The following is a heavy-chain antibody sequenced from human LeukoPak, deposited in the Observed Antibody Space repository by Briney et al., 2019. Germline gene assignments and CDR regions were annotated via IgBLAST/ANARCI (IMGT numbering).Heavy chain of an antibody. CDR3: AKSLLTTATGTGRAFDI. V-gene: IGHV3-23*01. D-gene: IGHD1-1*01. J-gene: IGHJ3*02. Sequence: GGSLRLSCEAAGFSFRDYPMGWVRRASGRRLEWVSGVSAGADVIFYADPVKGRFTISRDNSKNTLYLQMNSLRAEDSAEYYCAKSLLTTATGTGRAFDIWGQGTMVTVSA. CDR1: GFSFRDYP. CDR2: VSAGADVI.